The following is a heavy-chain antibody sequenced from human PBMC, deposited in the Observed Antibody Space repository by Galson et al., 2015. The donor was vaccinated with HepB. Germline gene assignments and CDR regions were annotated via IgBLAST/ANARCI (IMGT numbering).Heavy chain of an antibody. J-gene: IGHJ4*02. D-gene: IGHD5-18*01. CDR1: GFTFSTYG. V-gene: IGHV3-30*18. CDR2: ISSDGSNK. Sequence: SLRLSCAASGFTFSTYGMYWVRQAPGKGLEWVTVISSDGSNKYYADSVKGRFTISRDNSKNTLYLQMNSLRAEDTAVYYCAKAHRGSIQVWLPLDYWGQGTLVTVSS. CDR3: AKAHRGSIQVWLPLDY.